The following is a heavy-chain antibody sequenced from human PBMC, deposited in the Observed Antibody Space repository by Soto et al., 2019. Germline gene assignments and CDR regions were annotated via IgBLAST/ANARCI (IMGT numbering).Heavy chain of an antibody. J-gene: IGHJ6*02. D-gene: IGHD3-22*01. Sequence: GGSLRLSCAASGFTFTSYAMSWVRQAPGKWLEWVSAISGSGGSTYYADSVKGRFTISRDNSKNTLYLQMNSLRAEDTAVYYCAKSYYYDSSGYYYWSYYYYYYGMDVWGQGXTVTVYS. CDR3: AKSYYYDSSGYYYWSYYYYYYGMDV. V-gene: IGHV3-23*01. CDR1: GFTFTSYA. CDR2: ISGSGGST.